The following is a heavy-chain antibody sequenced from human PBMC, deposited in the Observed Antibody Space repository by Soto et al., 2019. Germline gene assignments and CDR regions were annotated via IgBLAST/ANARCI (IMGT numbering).Heavy chain of an antibody. CDR2: ISYDGSNK. CDR3: AKEVRQWLVNWFDP. Sequence: QVQLVESGGGVVQPGRSLRLSCAASGFTFSSYGMHWVRQAPGKGLEWVAVISYDGSNKYYADSVKGRFTISRDNSKNTLYLQVNSLSAEDTAVYYCAKEVRQWLVNWFDPWGQGTLVTVSS. V-gene: IGHV3-30*18. D-gene: IGHD6-19*01. J-gene: IGHJ5*02. CDR1: GFTFSSYG.